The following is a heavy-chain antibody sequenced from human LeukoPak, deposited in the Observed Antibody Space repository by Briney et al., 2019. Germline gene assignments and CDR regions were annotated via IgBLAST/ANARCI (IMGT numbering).Heavy chain of an antibody. J-gene: IGHJ4*02. Sequence: GGSLRLSCAASGFTVSSNYMSWVRQAPGKGLEWVSVIYGGGSAYYAGSVKGRFTISRDNSKNTLYLQMNSLRAEDTAVYYCAREPRGDYFDYWGQGTLVTVSS. D-gene: IGHD3-10*01. CDR1: GFTVSSNY. CDR3: AREPRGDYFDY. CDR2: IYGGGSA. V-gene: IGHV3-53*01.